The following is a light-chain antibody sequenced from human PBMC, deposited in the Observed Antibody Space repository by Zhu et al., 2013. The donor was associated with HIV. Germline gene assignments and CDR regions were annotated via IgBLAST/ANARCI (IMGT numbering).Light chain of an antibody. J-gene: IGKJ1*01. Sequence: EIVLTQSPGTLSLSPGERATLSCRASQSVSSSYLAWYQQRPGQAPRLLIFGTSSRAIATPDRFSGSGSGTAFTLTISRLEPEDFAVYYCQQYTRSPTTFGQGTKVEIK. CDR3: QQYTRSPTT. CDR2: GTS. V-gene: IGKV3-20*01. CDR1: QSVSSSY.